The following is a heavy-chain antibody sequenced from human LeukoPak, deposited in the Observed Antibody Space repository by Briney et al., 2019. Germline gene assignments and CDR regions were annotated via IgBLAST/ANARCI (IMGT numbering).Heavy chain of an antibody. V-gene: IGHV3-30*03. Sequence: GRSLRLSCAASGFTFSSYGMHWVRQAPGKGLEWVAVISYDGSNKYYADSVKGRFTISRDNSKNTLYLQMNSLRAEDTAVYYCASLWGYCSGGSCYSWGQGTLVTVSS. CDR2: ISYDGSNK. CDR1: GFTFSSYG. CDR3: ASLWGYCSGGSCYS. J-gene: IGHJ4*02. D-gene: IGHD2-15*01.